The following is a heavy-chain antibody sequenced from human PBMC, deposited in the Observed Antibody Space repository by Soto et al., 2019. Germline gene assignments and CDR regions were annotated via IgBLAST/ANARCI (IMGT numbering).Heavy chain of an antibody. D-gene: IGHD6-13*01. CDR1: GFTFSSYE. Sequence: EVQLVESGGGLVQPGGSLRLSCAASGFTFSSYEMNWVRQAPGEGLEWVSYISSSGSTIYYADSVKGRFTISRDNAKNSLYLQMNSLRAEDTAVYYCARDSSSWYGGFDPWGQGTLVTVSS. CDR2: ISSSGSTI. V-gene: IGHV3-48*03. CDR3: ARDSSSWYGGFDP. J-gene: IGHJ5*02.